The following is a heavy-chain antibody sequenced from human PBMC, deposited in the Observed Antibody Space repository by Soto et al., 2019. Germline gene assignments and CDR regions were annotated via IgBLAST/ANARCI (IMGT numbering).Heavy chain of an antibody. V-gene: IGHV3-66*01. Sequence: EVQLAESGGGLVQPGGSLRLSCAASGFTVSDNYMNWVRQAPGKGLEWVSVIYGGGTTDYADSAKGRFTISRDSSMNTLHLQMNSLRVEDTAVYYCAALSNSARYIDLWGRGTLVTVSS. CDR1: GFTVSDNY. J-gene: IGHJ4*02. CDR3: AALSNSARYIDL. CDR2: IYGGGTT. D-gene: IGHD1-26*01.